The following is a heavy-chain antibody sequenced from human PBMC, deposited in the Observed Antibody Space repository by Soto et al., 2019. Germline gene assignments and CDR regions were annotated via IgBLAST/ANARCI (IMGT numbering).Heavy chain of an antibody. CDR3: ASWSNWIPLCYNVMDV. CDR1: GGAFTNYS. CDR2: IIPLYNTS. J-gene: IGHJ6*02. V-gene: IGHV1-69*06. Sequence: QVQLLQSGAEVKKPGSSVKVSCKVSGGAFTNYSLNWVRNAPGQGLEWLGGIIPLYNTSNYSLRFLVRVTVSADISSSSVYMLVLGLTSDATATDFCASWSNWIPLCYNVMDVWGQGTTVSVSS. D-gene: IGHD1-20*01.